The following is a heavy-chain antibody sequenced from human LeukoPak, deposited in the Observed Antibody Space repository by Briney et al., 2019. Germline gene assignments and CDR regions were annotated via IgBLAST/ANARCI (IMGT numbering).Heavy chain of an antibody. CDR2: ITKSGDQT. V-gene: IGHV3-23*01. J-gene: IGHJ3*02. D-gene: IGHD5-24*01. CDR3: VKSAGKDGYRDVFDI. Sequence: QSGGSLRLSFVPSGITFSNSALSWVRQAPGKGLEWVSTITKSGDQTHYADSVRGLFTISRDIFKNTLYLQMNSLRAEDTAVYHCVKSAGKDGYRDVFDIWGQGTVVTVSS. CDR1: GITFSNSA.